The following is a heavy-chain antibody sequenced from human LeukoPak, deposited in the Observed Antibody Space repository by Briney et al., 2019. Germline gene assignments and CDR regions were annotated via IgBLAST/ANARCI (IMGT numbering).Heavy chain of an antibody. CDR3: ARGGIYYDSSGLDY. V-gene: IGHV3-23*01. D-gene: IGHD3-22*01. Sequence: GGSLRLSCAASGFTFSSYSMNWVRQAPGKGMEWVSAISGSGGSTYYADSVKGRFTISRDNSKNTLYLQMNSLRAEDTAVYYCARGGIYYDSSGLDYWGQGTLVTVSS. J-gene: IGHJ4*02. CDR2: ISGSGGST. CDR1: GFTFSSYS.